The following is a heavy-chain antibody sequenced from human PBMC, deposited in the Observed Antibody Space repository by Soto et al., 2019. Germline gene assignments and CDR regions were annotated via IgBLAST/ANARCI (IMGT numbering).Heavy chain of an antibody. V-gene: IGHV3-66*01. J-gene: IGHJ5*02. CDR1: GFTVSSNY. CDR3: AGAEVDMPTP. CDR2: IYTDGGT. D-gene: IGHD2-15*01. Sequence: QLVESGGGLVQPGGFVRLSCAASGFTVSSNYMIWVRQAPGKGLEWISVIYTDGGTKYADSVKGRFTISRDTSRNTVYLYMDNLTVEDTSVYFCAGAEVDMPTPWGQGTLVTVSP.